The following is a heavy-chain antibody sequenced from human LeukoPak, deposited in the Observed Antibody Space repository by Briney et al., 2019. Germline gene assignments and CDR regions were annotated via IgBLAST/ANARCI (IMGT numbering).Heavy chain of an antibody. CDR1: GGSISSGSYS. CDR3: ARFSPRAMGNYLDF. Sequence: KPPQTLSLTCAVSGGSISSGSYSWSWIRQPPGKGLEWIGYIYPRGSTYYNPSLKSRVILSLDKSANQFSLNLSSVTAADTAVYYCARFSPRAMGNYLDFWGQGTLVTVSS. J-gene: IGHJ4*02. CDR2: IYPRGST. D-gene: IGHD7-27*01. V-gene: IGHV4-30-2*01.